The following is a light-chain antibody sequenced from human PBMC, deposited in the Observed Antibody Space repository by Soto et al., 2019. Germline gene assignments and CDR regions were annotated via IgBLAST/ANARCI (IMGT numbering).Light chain of an antibody. V-gene: IGLV1-40*01. J-gene: IGLJ1*01. CDR2: GNS. CDR3: QSYDTSLSGSYV. CDR1: SSNIGAGYD. Sequence: QSVLTQPPSVSGAPGQSVTISCTGSSSNIGAGYDVHWYRQLPGTAPKLLIYGNSNRPSRVPDRFSGSNSGTSASLAINGLQAGDEADYYCQSYDTSLSGSYVFGTGTKVTVL.